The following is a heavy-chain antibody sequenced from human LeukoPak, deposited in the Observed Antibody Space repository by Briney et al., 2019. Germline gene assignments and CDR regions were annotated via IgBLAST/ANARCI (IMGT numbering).Heavy chain of an antibody. CDR2: IYYSGST. V-gene: IGHV4-59*01. J-gene: IGHJ4*02. CDR1: GGSISSYY. Sequence: PSETLSLTCTVSGGSISSYYWSWIRQPPGKGLEWIGYIYYSGSTNYNPSLKSRVTIPVDTSKNQFSLKLSSVTAADTAVYYCARALYSSGWYRGEYYFDYWGQGTLVTVSS. D-gene: IGHD6-19*01. CDR3: ARALYSSGWYRGEYYFDY.